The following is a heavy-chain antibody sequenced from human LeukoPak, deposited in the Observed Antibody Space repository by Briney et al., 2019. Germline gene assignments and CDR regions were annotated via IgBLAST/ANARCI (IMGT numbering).Heavy chain of an antibody. Sequence: ASVKVSGRASGYTFTSYGISWVRPAPGQGLEWMGWISAYNGNTNYAQKLQGRVTMTTDTSTSTAYMELRSLRSDDTAVYYCARVPLPGAEWSFDYWGQGTLVTVSS. J-gene: IGHJ4*02. CDR2: ISAYNGNT. CDR3: ARVPLPGAEWSFDY. D-gene: IGHD3-3*01. CDR1: GYTFTSYG. V-gene: IGHV1-18*01.